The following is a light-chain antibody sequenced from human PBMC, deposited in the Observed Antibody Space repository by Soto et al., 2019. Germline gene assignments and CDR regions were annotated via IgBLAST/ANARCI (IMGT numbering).Light chain of an antibody. CDR1: QSFSTY. CDR3: QHRANWPWT. J-gene: IGKJ1*01. Sequence: EIVLTQSPATLSLSPGERATLSCRASQSFSTYLAWYQLKSGQPPRLLIYDISHRANGIPARFSGSGSGTDFTLTISSLAPEDFALYFCQHRANWPWTFGQGTKVEIK. V-gene: IGKV3-11*01. CDR2: DIS.